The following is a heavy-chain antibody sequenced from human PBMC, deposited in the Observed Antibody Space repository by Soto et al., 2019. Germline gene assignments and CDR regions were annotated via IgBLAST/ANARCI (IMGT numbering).Heavy chain of an antibody. J-gene: IGHJ5*02. CDR3: ARLVVVAPVANA. Sequence: SETLSLTCTVSGGSISSYYWSWIRQPPGKGLEWIGYIYYSGSTNYNPSLKSRVTISVDTSKNQFSLKLSSVTAADTAVYFCARLVVVAPVANAWGQGTLVTVAS. V-gene: IGHV4-59*08. CDR2: IYYSGST. D-gene: IGHD2-15*01. CDR1: GGSISSYY.